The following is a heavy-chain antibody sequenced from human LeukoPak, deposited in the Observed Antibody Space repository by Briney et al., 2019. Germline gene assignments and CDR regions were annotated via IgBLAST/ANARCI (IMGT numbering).Heavy chain of an antibody. J-gene: IGHJ2*01. V-gene: IGHV4-34*01. CDR2: INDSGHA. D-gene: IGHD3-16*01. CDR1: GASFRAYY. CDR3: ASSRDLYQDAFTSYWYFDV. Sequence: TSETLSLTCAVYGASFRAYYWAWIRQAPGKGLEWIGEINDSGHARYNASLKSRVTMSVETSKNQFSLKMKSVTAADTSVYYCASSRDLYQDAFTSYWYFDVSGRGSLVTVSS.